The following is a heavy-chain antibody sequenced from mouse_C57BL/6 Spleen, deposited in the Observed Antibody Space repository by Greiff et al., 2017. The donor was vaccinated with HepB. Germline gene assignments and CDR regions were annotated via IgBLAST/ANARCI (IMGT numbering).Heavy chain of an antibody. Sequence: EVKLVESGGGLVKPGGSLKLSCAASGFTFSDYGMHWVRQAPEKGLEWVAYISSGSSTIYYADTVKGRFTISRDNAKNTLFLQMTSLRSEDTAMYYCARSPYDYGAMDYWGQGTSVTVSS. CDR1: GFTFSDYG. CDR2: ISSGSSTI. V-gene: IGHV5-17*01. D-gene: IGHD2-4*01. J-gene: IGHJ4*01. CDR3: ARSPYDYGAMDY.